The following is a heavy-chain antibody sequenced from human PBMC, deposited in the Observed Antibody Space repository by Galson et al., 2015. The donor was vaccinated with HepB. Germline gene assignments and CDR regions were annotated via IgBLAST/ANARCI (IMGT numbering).Heavy chain of an antibody. CDR2: IQTSGST. J-gene: IGHJ6*04. CDR1: GGSISSGYYY. Sequence: TLSLTCTVSGGSISSGYYYWSWIRQPPGKGLEWIGHIQTSGSTNYNPSLKSRVTMSVDTSKNQFSLKLSSVTAADTAVYYCARGYCSSASCYPGDVWGKGTTVTVSS. V-gene: IGHV4-61*09. CDR3: ARGYCSSASCYPGDV. D-gene: IGHD2-2*01.